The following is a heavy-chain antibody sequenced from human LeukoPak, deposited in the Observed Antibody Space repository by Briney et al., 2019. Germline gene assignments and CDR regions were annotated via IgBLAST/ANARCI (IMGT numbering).Heavy chain of an antibody. CDR3: AKDRDYGDYPSAYYYYMDV. Sequence: PGGSLRLSCAASGFTFSSYGIHWVRQAPGKGLEWVAFIRYDGTNKWYADSVKGRFTISRDNSKDTLYLQMNSLRVEDTAVYHCAKDRDYGDYPSAYYYYMDVWGKGTTVTVSS. CDR2: IRYDGTNK. V-gene: IGHV3-30*02. CDR1: GFTFSSYG. J-gene: IGHJ6*03. D-gene: IGHD4-17*01.